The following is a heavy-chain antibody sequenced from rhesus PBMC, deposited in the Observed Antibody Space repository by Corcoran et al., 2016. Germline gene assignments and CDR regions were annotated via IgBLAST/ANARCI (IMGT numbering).Heavy chain of an antibody. D-gene: IGHD3-28*01. J-gene: IGHJ4*01. V-gene: IGHV4-76*01. CDR2: IYGSSGST. CDR1: GGSISSGYD. Sequence: QVQLQESGPGVVKPSETLSLTCAVSGGSISSGYDWSWIRQPPGKGLEWIGYIYGSSGSTNYNPSLKNRVTISKDASKNQFSLKLSSVTAADTAVYYCARGTYYYDSGYSDYWGQGVLVTVSS. CDR3: ARGTYYYDSGYSDY.